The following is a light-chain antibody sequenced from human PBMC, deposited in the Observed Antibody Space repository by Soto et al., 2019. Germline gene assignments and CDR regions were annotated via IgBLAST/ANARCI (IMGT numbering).Light chain of an antibody. CDR2: AAS. V-gene: IGKV3-11*01. Sequence: EIVLTQSPATLSLSPGERATLSCRASQSVSNYLAWYLQKPGQAPRLLIYAASNRATGIPARFSGSGSGTDFTLTISSLEPEDFAVYYCQQRSDWPPWTFGQGTKVEIK. CDR1: QSVSNY. CDR3: QQRSDWPPWT. J-gene: IGKJ1*01.